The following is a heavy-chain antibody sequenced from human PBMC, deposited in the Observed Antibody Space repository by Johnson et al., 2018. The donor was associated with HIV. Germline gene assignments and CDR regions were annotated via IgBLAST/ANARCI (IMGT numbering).Heavy chain of an antibody. J-gene: IGHJ3*02. CDR2: ISYDGSNK. D-gene: IGHD4-17*01. CDR1: GFTFSTEA. Sequence: VQLVESGGGLVKPGGSLRLSCAASGFTFSTEALHWVRQAPGKGLEWVAVISYDGSNKYYAASVKGRFTISRDNSKNTLYLQMNSLRAEDTAVYYCAKVLDYGNAFDIWGQGTMVTVSS. CDR3: AKVLDYGNAFDI. V-gene: IGHV3-30*04.